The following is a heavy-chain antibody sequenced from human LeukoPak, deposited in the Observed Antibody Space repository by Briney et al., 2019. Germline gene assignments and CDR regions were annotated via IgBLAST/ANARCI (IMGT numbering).Heavy chain of an antibody. CDR3: ARAPDPVLYWYFDL. Sequence: GGSLRLSCAASGFTFSSYAMHWVRQAPGKGLEYVSAISSNGGSTYYANSVKGRFTISRDNSKNTLYLQMGSLRVEDMAVYYCARAPDPVLYWYFDLWGRGTLVTVSS. CDR1: GFTFSSYA. V-gene: IGHV3-64*01. J-gene: IGHJ2*01. CDR2: ISSNGGST. D-gene: IGHD3-10*01.